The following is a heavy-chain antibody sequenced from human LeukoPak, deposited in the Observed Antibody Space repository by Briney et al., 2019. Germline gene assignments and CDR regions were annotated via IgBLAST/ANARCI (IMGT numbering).Heavy chain of an antibody. V-gene: IGHV3-7*01. D-gene: IGHD6-13*01. Sequence: GGSLRLSCAASGFTFSSYAMTWVRQAPGKWLEWVANIKQDGSEKYYVDSAKGRFTISRDNGKKSLYLQMNSLRVEDTAVYYCARGRGNSSSWYWDYWGQGTLVTVPS. CDR1: GFTFSSYA. J-gene: IGHJ4*02. CDR2: IKQDGSEK. CDR3: ARGRGNSSSWYWDY.